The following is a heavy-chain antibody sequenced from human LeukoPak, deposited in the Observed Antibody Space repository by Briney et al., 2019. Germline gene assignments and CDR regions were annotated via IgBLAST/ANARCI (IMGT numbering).Heavy chain of an antibody. J-gene: IGHJ4*02. CDR1: GFTVSSYY. D-gene: IGHD1-26*01. CDR2: ICSGGST. Sequence: GGSLRLSCAASGFTVSSYYMSWVRQAPGKGLEWVSVICSGGSTYYADSVKGRFTIPSDNSKNTLYLQMNSPRAEATAVYYCARSLTIKWALLPPFDSWGPGTLVTVSS. V-gene: IGHV3-53*01. CDR3: ARSLTIKWALLPPFDS.